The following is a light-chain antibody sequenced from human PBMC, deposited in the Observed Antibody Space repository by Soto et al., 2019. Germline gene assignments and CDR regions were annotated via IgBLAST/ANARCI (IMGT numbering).Light chain of an antibody. CDR3: QQRSNWPPMYT. CDR2: QTS. Sequence: IVLTHSPATLSSFPVDRFTLSFSSSQYINTRLAWYQHRPGQAPRLLIYQTSLRAAGIPARFSASGSGTDFTLTISDVQPEDFAVYYCQQRSNWPPMYTFGQGTRLEIK. CDR1: QYINTR. J-gene: IGKJ5*01. V-gene: IGKV3-11*01.